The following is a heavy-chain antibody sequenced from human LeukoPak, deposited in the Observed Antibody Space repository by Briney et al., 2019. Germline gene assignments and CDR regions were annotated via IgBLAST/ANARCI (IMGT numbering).Heavy chain of an antibody. Sequence: ASVKVSCKASGYTFTSYGISWVRQAPGQGLEWMGWINFNSGATNYAQKFQGRVTMTRDTSISTAYMELTRLGSDDTAVYYCARDGSLAYWGQGTLVTVSS. V-gene: IGHV1-2*02. CDR3: ARDGSLAY. J-gene: IGHJ4*02. CDR2: INFNSGAT. CDR1: GYTFTSYG. D-gene: IGHD5-12*01.